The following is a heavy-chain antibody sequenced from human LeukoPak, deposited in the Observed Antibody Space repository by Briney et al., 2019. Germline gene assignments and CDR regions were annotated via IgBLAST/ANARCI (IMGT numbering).Heavy chain of an antibody. CDR1: GFTFSNAL. V-gene: IGHV3-15*01. CDR3: TTRRQDGW. CDR2: IKSKSDGGTI. D-gene: IGHD2-15*01. J-gene: IGHJ4*02. Sequence: GGSLRLSCAASGFTFSNALVSWVRQAPGKGLELVGRIKSKSDGGTIDYAAPVKGRFTISRDDSRNTLYLQMNSLKTEDAAVYYCTTRRQDGWWGQGTLVTVS.